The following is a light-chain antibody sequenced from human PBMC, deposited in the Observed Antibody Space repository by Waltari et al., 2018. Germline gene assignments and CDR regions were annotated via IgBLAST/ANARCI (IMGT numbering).Light chain of an antibody. J-gene: IGLJ2*01. CDR3: CSYAGNKIMI. CDR2: EDT. Sequence: QSALPQPASVSGSPGQSITIPCTGPSSDVATYNLVSWYQQHPGKAPSLMIYEDTERPSGVSNRFSGSKSGNTASLTISGLQAEDGADYYCCSYAGNKIMIFGGGTKLTVL. V-gene: IGLV2-23*01. CDR1: SSDVATYNL.